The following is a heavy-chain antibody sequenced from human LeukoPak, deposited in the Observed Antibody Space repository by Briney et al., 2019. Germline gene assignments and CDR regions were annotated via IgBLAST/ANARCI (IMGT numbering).Heavy chain of an antibody. D-gene: IGHD6-13*01. CDR2: IKQDGSEK. V-gene: IGHV3-7*01. CDR3: ARVRRDSSSWYKYPLDYYMDV. CDR1: GFTFSSYW. Sequence: PGGSLRLSCAASGFTFSSYWMSWVRQAPGRGLEWVANIKQDGSEKYYVDSVKGRFTISRDNAKNSLYLQMNSLRAEDTAVYYCARVRRDSSSWYKYPLDYYMDVWGKGTTVTISS. J-gene: IGHJ6*03.